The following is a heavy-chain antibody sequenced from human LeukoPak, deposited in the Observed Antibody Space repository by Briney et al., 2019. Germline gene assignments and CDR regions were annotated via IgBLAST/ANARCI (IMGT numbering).Heavy chain of an antibody. CDR1: GYTFSSYS. D-gene: IGHD3-22*01. Sequence: GGSLRLSCAASGYTFSSYSMNWVRQAPGKGLEWVSYISSSSSTIYYADSVKGRFTISRDNAKHSLYLQMNSLRDEDTAVYYCARRHDSSGYYPDYGGQGPLVTVSS. J-gene: IGHJ4*02. CDR3: ARRHDSSGYYPDY. V-gene: IGHV3-48*02. CDR2: ISSSSSTI.